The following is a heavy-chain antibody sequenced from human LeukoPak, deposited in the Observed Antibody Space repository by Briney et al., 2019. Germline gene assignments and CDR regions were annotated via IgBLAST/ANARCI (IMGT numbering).Heavy chain of an antibody. D-gene: IGHD5-18*01. CDR2: ISYDGSSK. CDR3: ARARSSYGYGDAFDI. Sequence: GGSLRLSCAASGLTFSMPPMDWVRQAPGKGLEWVAVISYDGSSKYYADSVKGRFTISRDNSKTTLYLQMNSLRAEDTAVYYCARARSSYGYGDAFDIWGQGTMVTVSS. CDR1: GLTFSMPP. V-gene: IGHV3-30*19. J-gene: IGHJ3*02.